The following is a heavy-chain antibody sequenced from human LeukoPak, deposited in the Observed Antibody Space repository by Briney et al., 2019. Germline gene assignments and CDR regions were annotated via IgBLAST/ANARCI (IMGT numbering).Heavy chain of an antibody. CDR3: AKDRGPVLSTKSNGWSPLDS. J-gene: IGHJ4*02. V-gene: IGHV3-23*01. CDR1: RFTFSIYA. Sequence: GGSLRLSCAASRFTFSIYAMSWVRQAPGKGLEWVSGISGSGGDTYYADSVKGRFTISREYSKRRVYHQMIGLRPEDTALYSCAKDRGPVLSTKSNGWSPLDSWGQGTLVIVSS. D-gene: IGHD6-19*01. CDR2: ISGSGGDT.